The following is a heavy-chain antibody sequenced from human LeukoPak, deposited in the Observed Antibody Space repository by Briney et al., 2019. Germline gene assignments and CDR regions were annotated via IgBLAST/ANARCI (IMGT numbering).Heavy chain of an antibody. CDR2: ISGSGGST. V-gene: IGHV3-23*01. Sequence: GGSLRLSCAASGFTFSSYAMSWVRQAPGKGLEWVSAISGSGGSTYYADSVKGRFTISRDNSKNTLYLQMNSLRAEDTAVYYCAKDKGVVVGATSLFDYWGQGTLVTVSS. CDR3: AKDKGVVVGATSLFDY. CDR1: GFTFSSYA. J-gene: IGHJ4*02. D-gene: IGHD1-26*01.